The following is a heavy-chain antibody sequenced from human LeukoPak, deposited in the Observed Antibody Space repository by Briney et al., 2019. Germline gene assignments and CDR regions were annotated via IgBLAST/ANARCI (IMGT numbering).Heavy chain of an antibody. J-gene: IGHJ4*02. CDR3: AKAVWWLLPDY. Sequence: PGGSLRLSCAASGFTYDDHAMHWVRQAPGKGLEWVSLITVDGDTAYYADSVKGRFTISRDNSKNSLYLQMNSLRTEDTALYYCAKAVWWLLPDYWGQGTLVTVSS. CDR1: GFTYDDHA. D-gene: IGHD1-26*01. CDR2: ITVDGDTA. V-gene: IGHV3-43*02.